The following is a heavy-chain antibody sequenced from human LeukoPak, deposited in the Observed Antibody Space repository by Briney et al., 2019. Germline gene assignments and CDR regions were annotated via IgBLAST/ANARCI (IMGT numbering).Heavy chain of an antibody. CDR2: INPNSGGT. D-gene: IGHD2-2*01. CDR3: ARDKYQLLLFDY. CDR1: GYTFTAYY. J-gene: IGHJ4*02. Sequence: ASVKVSCKASGYTFTAYYIHWVRQAPGQGLEWMGWINPNSGGTNYAQKFQGRVTMTRDTSISTAYMELSRLRSDDTAVYYCARDKYQLLLFDYWGQGTLVTVSS. V-gene: IGHV1-2*02.